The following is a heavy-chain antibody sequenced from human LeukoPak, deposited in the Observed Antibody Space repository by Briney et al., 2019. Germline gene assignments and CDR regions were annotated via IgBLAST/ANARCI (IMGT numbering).Heavy chain of an antibody. D-gene: IGHD6-13*01. V-gene: IGHV4-59*12. CDR3: ARAPSSWQGD. Sequence: RPSETLSLTCTVSGGSISNYYWSWIRQPPGKGLEWIGYIYHSGSTYYNPSLKSRVTISVDRSKNQFSLKLSSVTAADTAVYYCARAPSSWQGDWGQGTLVTVSS. CDR2: IYHSGST. CDR1: GGSISNYY. J-gene: IGHJ4*02.